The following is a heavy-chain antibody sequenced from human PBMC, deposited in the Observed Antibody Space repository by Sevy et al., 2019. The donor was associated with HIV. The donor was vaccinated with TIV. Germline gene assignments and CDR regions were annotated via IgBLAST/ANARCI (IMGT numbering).Heavy chain of an antibody. CDR2: IYYSGST. Sequence: SETLSLTCTVSGGSISSYYWSWIRQPPGKGLEWIGYIYYSGSTNYNPSLKSRVTISVDTSKNQFSLKLSSVTAAYTAVYYCARVATYSSGWLKYYFDYWGQGTLVTVSS. J-gene: IGHJ4*02. CDR1: GGSISSYY. CDR3: ARVATYSSGWLKYYFDY. D-gene: IGHD6-19*01. V-gene: IGHV4-59*01.